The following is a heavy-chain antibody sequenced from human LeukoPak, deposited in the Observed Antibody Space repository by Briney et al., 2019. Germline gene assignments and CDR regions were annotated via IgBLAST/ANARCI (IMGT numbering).Heavy chain of an antibody. V-gene: IGHV4-59*01. CDR2: IYYSGST. J-gene: IGHJ6*03. CDR1: GGSISSYY. CDR3: ARDRGVLAAFYYYYYMDV. D-gene: IGHD2-2*01. Sequence: PSETLSLTCTVSGGSISSYYWSWIRQPPGKGLEWIGYIYYSGSTNYNPSLKSRVTISVDTSKNQFSLKLSSVTAADTAVYYCARDRGVLAAFYYYYYMDVWGKGTTVTVSS.